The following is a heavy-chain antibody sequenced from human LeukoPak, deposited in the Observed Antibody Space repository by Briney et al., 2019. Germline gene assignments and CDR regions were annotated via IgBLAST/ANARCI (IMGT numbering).Heavy chain of an antibody. J-gene: IGHJ6*03. D-gene: IGHD2/OR15-2a*01. V-gene: IGHV3-11*04. CDR2: ISSSGSTI. CDR1: GFTFSDYY. CDR3: ARTSSPPDYYYYMDA. Sequence: PGGSLRLSCAASGFTFSDYYMSWIRQAPGKGLEWVSYISSSGSTIYYADSVKGRFTNSRDNAKNSLYLQMNSLRAEDTAVYYCARTSSPPDYYYYMDAWGKGTMVTVSS.